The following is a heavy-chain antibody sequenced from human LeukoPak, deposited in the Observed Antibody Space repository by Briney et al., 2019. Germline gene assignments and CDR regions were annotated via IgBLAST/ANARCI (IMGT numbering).Heavy chain of an antibody. CDR1: GFTFSSYA. CDR3: ARGALGGGKFNYFDY. CDR2: ISGSGGST. Sequence: GGSLRLSCAASGFTFSSYAMSWVRQAPGKGLEWVSAISGSGGSTYYADSVKGRFTISRDNSKNTLYLQMNSLRAEDTAVNYCARGALGGGKFNYFDYWGQGTLVTVSS. V-gene: IGHV3-23*01. D-gene: IGHD1-26*01. J-gene: IGHJ4*02.